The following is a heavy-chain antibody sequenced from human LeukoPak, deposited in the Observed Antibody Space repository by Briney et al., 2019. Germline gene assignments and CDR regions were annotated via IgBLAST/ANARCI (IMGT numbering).Heavy chain of an antibody. J-gene: IGHJ3*02. CDR3: ARPGYSSSPDDAFDI. V-gene: IGHV4-39*01. CDR1: GGSISSSSYY. CDR2: IYYSGST. Sequence: PSETLSLTCTVSGGSISSSSYYWGWIRQPPGKGLEWIGSIYYSGSTYYNPSLKSRVTISVDTSKNQFSLKLSSVTAADTAVYYCARPGYSSSPDDAFDIWGQGTMVTVYS. D-gene: IGHD6-6*01.